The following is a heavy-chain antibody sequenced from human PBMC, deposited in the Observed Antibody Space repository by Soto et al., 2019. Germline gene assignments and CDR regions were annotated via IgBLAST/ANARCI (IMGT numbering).Heavy chain of an antibody. Sequence: QVHLVQSGAEVKKPGSSVKVSCRASGGTFNTYGFNWVRQAPGQGLEWMGGIIPLFGTTTYAQNFQGRVTITADQYTTTAYMEMSGRTSEDTAVYFCARGGELASLMPFDSWGQGTLVTVSS. CDR3: ARGGELASLMPFDS. J-gene: IGHJ4*02. CDR2: IIPLFGTT. CDR1: GGTFNTYG. V-gene: IGHV1-69*01. D-gene: IGHD1-1*01.